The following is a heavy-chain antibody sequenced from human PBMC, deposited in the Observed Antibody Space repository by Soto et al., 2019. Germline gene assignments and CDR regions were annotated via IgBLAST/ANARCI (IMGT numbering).Heavy chain of an antibody. CDR1: GYTFTSYD. Sequence: QVQLVQSGAEVKKPGASVKVSCKASGYTFTSYDINWVRQATGQGLEWMGWMNPNSGNTGYAQKFQGRVTMTRNTSISTATMEPSSLRSVDRAVYYCAGEYSSGWSKDWGQGTLVTVSS. D-gene: IGHD6-19*01. CDR2: MNPNSGNT. V-gene: IGHV1-8*01. CDR3: AGEYSSGWSKD. J-gene: IGHJ4*02.